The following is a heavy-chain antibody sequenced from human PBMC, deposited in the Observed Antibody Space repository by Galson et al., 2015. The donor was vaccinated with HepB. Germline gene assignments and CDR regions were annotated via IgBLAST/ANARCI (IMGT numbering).Heavy chain of an antibody. CDR3: AKDRNIVGATMCYFDY. V-gene: IGHV3-30*04. CDR2: ISYDGSNK. D-gene: IGHD1-26*01. Sequence: SLRLSCAASGFTFSSYAMHWVRQAPGKGLEWVAVISYDGSNKYYADSVKGRFTISRDNSKNTLYLQMNSLRAEDTAVYYCAKDRNIVGATMCYFDYWGQGTLVTVSS. J-gene: IGHJ4*02. CDR1: GFTFSSYA.